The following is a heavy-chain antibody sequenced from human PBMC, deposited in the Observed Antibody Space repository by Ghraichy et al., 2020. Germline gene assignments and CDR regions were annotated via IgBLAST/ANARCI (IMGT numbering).Heavy chain of an antibody. CDR2: IWYDGSNP. V-gene: IGHV3-33*01. J-gene: IGHJ3*02. CDR3: ARRITHDAVDI. CDR1: VFTSSIYA. D-gene: IGHD3-10*01. Sequence: LSLTCAASVFTSSIYAMHCVSPAPGKGLEWVAVIWYDGSNPYSADSVKGRFTISRDNSKNTLYLQMNSLRAEDTAVYYCARRITHDAVDIWGQGTMVTVSS.